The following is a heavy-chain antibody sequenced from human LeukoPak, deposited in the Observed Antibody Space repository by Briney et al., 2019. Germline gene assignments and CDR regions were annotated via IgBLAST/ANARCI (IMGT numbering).Heavy chain of an antibody. CDR1: GFTFSNYA. CDR3: AASRKRASTSSFYYYYYMDV. D-gene: IGHD2-2*01. Sequence: GGSLRLSCAASGFTFSNYAMTWVRQAQGKGLQWVAAITGSGGSTYYADSVKGRFAISRDNSKNTLYLQMNSLRAEDTALYYCAASRKRASTSSFYYYYYMDVWGKGATGTGSS. CDR2: ITGSGGST. J-gene: IGHJ6*03. V-gene: IGHV3-23*01.